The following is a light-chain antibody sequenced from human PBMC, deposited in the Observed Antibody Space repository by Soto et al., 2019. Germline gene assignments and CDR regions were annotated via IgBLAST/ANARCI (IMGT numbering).Light chain of an antibody. CDR2: AAS. V-gene: IGKV1-6*01. CDR3: QQASTYPLT. CDR1: QGIGNA. J-gene: IGKJ4*01. Sequence: AIQMTRSPSSLSASVGDRVTISCRASQGIGNALGWYQHKPGKAPNLLISAASTLQSGVPSRFSGSGSGTDFTLTISSLRPEDVATYYCQQASTYPLTFGGGTKVDIK.